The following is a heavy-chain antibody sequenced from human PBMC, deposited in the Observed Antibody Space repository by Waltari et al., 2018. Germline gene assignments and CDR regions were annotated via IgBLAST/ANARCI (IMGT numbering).Heavy chain of an antibody. CDR3: TTRSLVEGTDDVLDL. Sequence: EVQLVESGGGLVKPGGSLRLPCEASGFTFSTAWMTWVRPAPGKGLEWVGRIKSRTEGGTTDYAAPVKGRFSVSRDDSKKMLYLEMNNLKTEDTAMYFCTTRSLVEGTDDVLDLWGRGTMAIVSS. CDR1: GFTFSTAW. V-gene: IGHV3-15*01. CDR2: IKSRTEGGTT. D-gene: IGHD2-21*02. J-gene: IGHJ3*01.